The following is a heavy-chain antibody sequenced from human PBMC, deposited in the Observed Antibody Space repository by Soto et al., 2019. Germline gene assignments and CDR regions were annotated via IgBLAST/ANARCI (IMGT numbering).Heavy chain of an antibody. CDR2: IYHAGSV. Sequence: SETLSLTCAVSGYSIASGYYWAWIRQSPGKGLEWIGSIYHAGSVYYNPSLNSRVAVSLDTSKNHFSLKLTSVTAADTAVYYCASTFDYYGMDVPGQRTTVTVSS. CDR1: GYSIASGYY. V-gene: IGHV4-38-2*01. J-gene: IGHJ6*02. CDR3: ASTFDYYGMDV.